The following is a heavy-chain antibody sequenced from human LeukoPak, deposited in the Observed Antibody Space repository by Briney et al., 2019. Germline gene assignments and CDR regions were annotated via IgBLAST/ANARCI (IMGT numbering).Heavy chain of an antibody. J-gene: IGHJ3*02. V-gene: IGHV7-4-1*02. Sequence: ASVKVSCKASGYTFTSYAMNWVRQAPGQGLEYMGWIRTSTGSPTYAQGFTGRFVFSLDTSVNTAYLQISSLKAEDTDVYYCARDLDSAAFDIWGQGTMVTVSS. CDR2: IRTSTGSP. CDR3: ARDLDSAAFDI. CDR1: GYTFTSYA. D-gene: IGHD2-15*01.